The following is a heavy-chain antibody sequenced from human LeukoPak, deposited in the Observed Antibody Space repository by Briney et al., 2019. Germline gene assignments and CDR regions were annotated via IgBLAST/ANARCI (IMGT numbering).Heavy chain of an antibody. J-gene: IGHJ3*02. CDR1: GFNLSSYG. CDR2: TSYDRNNK. Sequence: GGSLRLSCAASGFNLSSYGMHWVRQAPGKGLEWVAVTSYDRNNKNYADSVKGRFTISRDNSKNTLYLQMNSLRAEDTAVYYCASELAYCGGDCYSAFDIWGQGTMVIVSS. D-gene: IGHD2-21*02. V-gene: IGHV3-30*03. CDR3: ASELAYCGGDCYSAFDI.